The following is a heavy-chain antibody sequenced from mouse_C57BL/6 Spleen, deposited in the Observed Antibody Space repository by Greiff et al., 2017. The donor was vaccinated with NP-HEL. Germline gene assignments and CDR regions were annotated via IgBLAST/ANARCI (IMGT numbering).Heavy chain of an antibody. Sequence: EVKVEESGGGLVQPGGSLKLSCAASGFTFSDDWMDWVRQSPEKGLEWVAEIRNKANNHASYYAVSVKGRFTISRDDSKSSVYLQMNSLRSEYTGICYCTRSDWYFDVWGTGTTVTVSS. CDR2: IRNKANNHAS. V-gene: IGHV6-6*01. CDR3: TRSDWYFDV. J-gene: IGHJ1*03. CDR1: GFTFSDDW.